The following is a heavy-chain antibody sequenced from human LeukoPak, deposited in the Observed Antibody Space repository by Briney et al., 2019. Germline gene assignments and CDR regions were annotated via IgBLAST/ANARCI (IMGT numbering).Heavy chain of an antibody. D-gene: IGHD3-16*01. J-gene: IGHJ4*02. CDR1: GGSISSYY. Sequence: SETLSLTCTVSGGSISSYYWSWIRQPPGKGLEWIGYIYYSGSTNYNPSLKSRVTISIDTSKNQFSLMVSSVTAADTAVYYCARSAGFVHFDHWGQGTLVTVSS. V-gene: IGHV4-59*12. CDR3: ARSAGFVHFDH. CDR2: IYYSGST.